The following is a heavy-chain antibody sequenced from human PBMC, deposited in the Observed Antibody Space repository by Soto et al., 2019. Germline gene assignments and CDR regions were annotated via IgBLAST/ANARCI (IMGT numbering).Heavy chain of an antibody. Sequence: EVQLVESGGGLVQPGRSLRLSCAASGFTFDDYALHWVRQAPGKGLEWVSGISWNSGSIAYAESVKGRFTISRDNAKNSLSLQMDSLRAADTALYYCGKGATARFFEYPDYWGQGTLVTVSS. CDR1: GFTFDDYA. CDR3: GKGATARFFEYPDY. J-gene: IGHJ4*02. V-gene: IGHV3-9*01. D-gene: IGHD3-3*01. CDR2: ISWNSGSI.